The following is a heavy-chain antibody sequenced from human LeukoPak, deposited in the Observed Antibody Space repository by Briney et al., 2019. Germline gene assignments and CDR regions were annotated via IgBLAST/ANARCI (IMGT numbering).Heavy chain of an antibody. Sequence: SETLSLTCTVSGGSISSYYWSWIRQPPGKGLEWIGYIYYSGSTNYNPSLKSRVTISVDTSKNQFSLKLSSVTAADTAVYYCARGPLGAQGGAFDIWGQGTMVTVSS. D-gene: IGHD2-15*01. CDR1: GGSISSYY. CDR3: ARGPLGAQGGAFDI. V-gene: IGHV4-59*01. CDR2: IYYSGST. J-gene: IGHJ3*02.